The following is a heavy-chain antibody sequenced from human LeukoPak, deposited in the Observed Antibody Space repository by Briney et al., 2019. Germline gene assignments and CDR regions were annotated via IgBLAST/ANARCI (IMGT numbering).Heavy chain of an antibody. J-gene: IGHJ4*02. V-gene: IGHV1-46*01. CDR2: INPSGGST. CDR3: ARDRSLYYDSSGYGDY. CDR1: GYTFTSYY. D-gene: IGHD3-22*01. Sequence: ASVKVSCKASGYTFTSYYMHWVRQAPGQGLEWMGIINPSGGSTSYAQKFQGRVTMTRDTSTSTVYMELSSLRSEDTAVYYCARDRSLYYDSSGYGDYWGQGTLVTVSS.